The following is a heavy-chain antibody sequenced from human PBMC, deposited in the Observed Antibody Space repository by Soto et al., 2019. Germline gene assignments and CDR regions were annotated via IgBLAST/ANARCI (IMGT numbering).Heavy chain of an antibody. V-gene: IGHV3-48*02. CDR2: ISGSSTTR. CDR1: GVTFSSYS. Sequence: GGSLRLSCAASGVTFSSYSMHWVRRAPGKGLEWVSHISGSSTTRNYADSVKGRFTISRDNAKNSLYLQMNSLRDEDTAVYYCGMSTYSSGMDVWGQGTTVTVS. J-gene: IGHJ6*02. D-gene: IGHD6-13*01. CDR3: GMSTYSSGMDV.